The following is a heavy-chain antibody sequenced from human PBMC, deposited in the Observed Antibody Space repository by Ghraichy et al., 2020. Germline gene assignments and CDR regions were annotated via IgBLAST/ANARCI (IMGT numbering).Heavy chain of an antibody. J-gene: IGHJ4*02. Sequence: GESLNISCAASGFTFSSYAMSWVRQAPGKGLEWVSAISGSGGSTYYADSVKGRFTISRDNSKNTLYLQMNSLRAEDTAVYYCAKSSSFRGDYGDYGEYYFDYWGQGTLVTVSS. CDR1: GFTFSSYA. CDR2: ISGSGGST. CDR3: AKSSSFRGDYGDYGEYYFDY. V-gene: IGHV3-23*01. D-gene: IGHD4-17*01.